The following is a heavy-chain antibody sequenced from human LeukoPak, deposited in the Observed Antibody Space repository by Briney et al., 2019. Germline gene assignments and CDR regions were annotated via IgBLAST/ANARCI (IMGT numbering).Heavy chain of an antibody. V-gene: IGHV3-23*05. CDR1: GFTFSAYA. J-gene: IGHJ6*02. CDR3: ARGLHYYVAMDV. CDR2: IGSDNKP. Sequence: GGSLRLSCEASGFTFSAYAMTWVRQAPGQGLEWVSSIGSDNKPHYSESVEGRFAISRDNSKSMLFLQLNSLGAEDTALYYCARGLHYYVAMDVWGQGTTVTVSS. D-gene: IGHD3-10*02.